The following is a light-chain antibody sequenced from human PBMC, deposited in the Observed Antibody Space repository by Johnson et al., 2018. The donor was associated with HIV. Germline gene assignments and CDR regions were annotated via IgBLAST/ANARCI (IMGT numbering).Light chain of an antibody. CDR1: NSNIGNNY. J-gene: IGLJ1*01. CDR3: GPCDSSLRKV. CDR2: ENN. V-gene: IGLV1-51*02. Sequence: QSVLTQPPSVSAAPGQKVTISCSGSNSNIGNNYVSWYQHLPGTAPKLLIYENNRRPSGIPDRFSGSQSGTSATLGITGLQPGDEADYYCGPCDSSLRKVFGTGTKFTVL.